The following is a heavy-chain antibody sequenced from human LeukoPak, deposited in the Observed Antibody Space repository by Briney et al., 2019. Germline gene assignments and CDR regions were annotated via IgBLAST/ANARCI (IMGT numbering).Heavy chain of an antibody. J-gene: IGHJ4*02. CDR1: GYTFTGYY. CDR2: INPNSGGT. CDR3: ARSSKDGYKIQ. V-gene: IGHV1-2*06. Sequence: ASVKVSCKASGYTFTGYYMHWVRQAPGQGLEWMGRINPNSGGTNYAQNFQGRVTMTRDTSISTAYMELSRLRSDDTAVYYCARSSKDGYKIQWGQGTLVTVSS. D-gene: IGHD5-24*01.